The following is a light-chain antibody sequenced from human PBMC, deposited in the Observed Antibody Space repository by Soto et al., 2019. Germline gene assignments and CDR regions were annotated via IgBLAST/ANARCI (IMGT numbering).Light chain of an antibody. V-gene: IGKV1-33*01. CDR1: QDISNY. J-gene: IGKJ1*01. CDR3: QQYNTYSPERT. CDR2: DAS. Sequence: DIQMTQSPSSLSASVGDRVTITCQASQDISNYLNWYQQKPGKAPKLLIYDASNLETGVPSRFSGSGSGTEFTLTISSLQPDDFATYYCQQYNTYSPERTFGQGTKV.